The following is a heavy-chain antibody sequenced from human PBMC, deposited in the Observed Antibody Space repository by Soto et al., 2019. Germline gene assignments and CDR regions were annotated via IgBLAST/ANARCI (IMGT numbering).Heavy chain of an antibody. CDR2: ISAYNGNT. D-gene: IGHD1-26*01. CDR3: AAVGGSYYPRAFDI. CDR1: GYTFTSYG. Sequence: ASVKVSCKASGYTFTSYGISWVRQAPGQGLEWMGWISAYNGNTNYAQKLQGRVTMTTDTSTSTAYMELSSLRSEDTAVYYCAAVGGSYYPRAFDIWGQGTMVTVSS. J-gene: IGHJ3*02. V-gene: IGHV1-18*01.